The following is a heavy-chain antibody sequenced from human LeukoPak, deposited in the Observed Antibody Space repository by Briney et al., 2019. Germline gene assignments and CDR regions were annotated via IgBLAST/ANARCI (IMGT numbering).Heavy chain of an antibody. CDR3: AICADYCSGGSRLDY. CDR2: ISGSGGRT. CDR1: GFTFSSYA. Sequence: PGGSLRLSXAASGFTFSSYAMSWVRQAPGKGVEWVSAISGSGGRTYYADSVKGRFTISRDNSKNTLYLQMNSLRAEDTAVYYCAICADYCSGGSRLDYWGQGTLVTVSS. D-gene: IGHD2-15*01. V-gene: IGHV3-23*01. J-gene: IGHJ4*02.